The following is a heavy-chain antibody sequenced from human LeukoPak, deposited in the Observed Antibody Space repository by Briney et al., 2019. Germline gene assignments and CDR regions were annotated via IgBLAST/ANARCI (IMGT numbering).Heavy chain of an antibody. D-gene: IGHD5-12*01. Sequence: SETLSLTCTVSGGSISSGSYYWSWIRQPAGKGLEWIGRIYTSGSTNYNPSLKSRVTISVDTSKNQFSLKLSSVTAADTAVYYCATARYSGYDLLYYFDYWGQGTLVTVSS. CDR1: GGSISSGSYY. CDR2: IYTSGST. CDR3: ATARYSGYDLLYYFDY. V-gene: IGHV4-61*02. J-gene: IGHJ4*02.